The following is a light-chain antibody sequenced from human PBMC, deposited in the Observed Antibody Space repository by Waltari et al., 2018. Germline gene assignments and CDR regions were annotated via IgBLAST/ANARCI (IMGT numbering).Light chain of an antibody. CDR2: KAS. Sequence: DIQMTQSPSTLSASVEDRITITCRTSQSVKNNLAWYQQKPGKAPKVLIHKASRLEGGVPSRFSGSGYGTEFTLTISSLQPDDFATYYCQEYDSLPVTFGGGTSVEIK. CDR3: QEYDSLPVT. V-gene: IGKV1-5*03. J-gene: IGKJ4*01. CDR1: QSVKNN.